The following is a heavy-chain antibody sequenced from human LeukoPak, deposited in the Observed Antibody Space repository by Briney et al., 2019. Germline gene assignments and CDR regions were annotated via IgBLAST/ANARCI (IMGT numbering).Heavy chain of an antibody. J-gene: IGHJ2*01. CDR1: GGSISSYY. CDR2: IYTSGST. V-gene: IGHV4-4*07. CDR3: AREGYDILTGIGYFDL. Sequence: SETLSLTCTVSGGSISSYYWSWIRQPAGKGLEWIGRIYTSGSTNYNPSLKSRVTMSVDTSKNQFSLKLNSVTAADTAVYYCAREGYDILTGIGYFDLWGRGTLVTVSS. D-gene: IGHD3-9*01.